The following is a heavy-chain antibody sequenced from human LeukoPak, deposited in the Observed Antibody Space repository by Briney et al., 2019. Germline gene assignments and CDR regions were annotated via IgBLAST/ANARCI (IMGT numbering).Heavy chain of an antibody. Sequence: VGALRLSCAASGFTFINYWMHCVRQAPGEGLVWVSRINVDVGTISYADSVKGRFTISRDNAKNTLYLQMNSLSAEDTAVYYCAKEAAAADFDYWGQGTLVTVSP. CDR3: AKEAAAADFDY. J-gene: IGHJ4*02. D-gene: IGHD6-13*01. CDR2: INVDVGTI. V-gene: IGHV3-74*01. CDR1: GFTFINYW.